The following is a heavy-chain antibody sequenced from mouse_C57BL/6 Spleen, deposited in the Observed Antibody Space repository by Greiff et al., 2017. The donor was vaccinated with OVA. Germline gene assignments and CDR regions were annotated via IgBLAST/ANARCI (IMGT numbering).Heavy chain of an antibody. CDR3: VRHAVYYYAMDY. J-gene: IGHJ4*01. CDR2: IRSKSNNYAT. V-gene: IGHV10-1*01. Sequence: EVMLVESGGGLVQPKGSLKLSCAASGFSFNTYAMNWVRQAPGKGLEWVARIRSKSNNYATYYADSVKDRFTISRDDSESMLYLQMNNLKTEDTAMYYRVRHAVYYYAMDYWGQGTSVTVSS. CDR1: GFSFNTYA. D-gene: IGHD3-3*01.